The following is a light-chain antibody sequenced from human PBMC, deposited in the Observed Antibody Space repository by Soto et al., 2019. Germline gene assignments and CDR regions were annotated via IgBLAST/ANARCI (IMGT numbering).Light chain of an antibody. CDR2: EVT. Sequence: QSALTQPPSASGSPGQSVTISCIATSSDVGGYDYVSWYQQHPGKAPKLIISEVTKRPSGVPDRFSGSKSGNTASLTVSGLQAEDEADYYCSSYAGNNNFCVFGTGTKVTVL. CDR1: SSDVGGYDY. CDR3: SSYAGNNNFCV. V-gene: IGLV2-8*01. J-gene: IGLJ1*01.